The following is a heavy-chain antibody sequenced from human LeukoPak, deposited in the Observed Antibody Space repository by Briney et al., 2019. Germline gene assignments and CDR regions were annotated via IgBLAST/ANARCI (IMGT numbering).Heavy chain of an antibody. J-gene: IGHJ2*01. Sequence: SETLSLTCTVSGGSISGYYWSWIRQPPGKGLEWIGYIFYSGSTNYNPSLKSRVTISVDTSKDQFSLKLSSVTAADTAVYFCARVYYGRTYDYWYFDLWGRGTLVTVSS. CDR3: ARVYYGRTYDYWYFDL. D-gene: IGHD3-10*01. CDR2: IFYSGST. V-gene: IGHV4-59*01. CDR1: GGSISGYY.